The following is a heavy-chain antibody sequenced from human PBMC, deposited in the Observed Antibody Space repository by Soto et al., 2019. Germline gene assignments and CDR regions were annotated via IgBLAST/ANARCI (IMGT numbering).Heavy chain of an antibody. V-gene: IGHV3-9*01. Sequence: EVQLVESGGGLVQPGRSLRLSCAASGFTFDDYAMHWVRQAPGKGLEWVSGISWNSGSIGYADSVKGRFTISRDNAKNSLYLQMNSLRAEDTALYYCAKDSTPRPRYDYIWGSYRYHDAFDIWGQGTMVTVSS. CDR3: AKDSTPRPRYDYIWGSYRYHDAFDI. J-gene: IGHJ3*02. D-gene: IGHD3-16*02. CDR1: GFTFDDYA. CDR2: ISWNSGSI.